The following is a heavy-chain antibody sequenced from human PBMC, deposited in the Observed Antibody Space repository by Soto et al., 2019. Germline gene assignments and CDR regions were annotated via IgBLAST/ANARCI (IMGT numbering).Heavy chain of an antibody. CDR3: ASSGVFKAVDYYGMDV. CDR2: IYYSGST. J-gene: IGHJ6*02. CDR1: GGSISSSSYY. Sequence: SETLSLTCTVSGGSISSSSYYWGWIRQPPGKGLEWIGRIYYSGSTYYNPSLKSRVTISVDTSKNQFSLQLSSVTAADTAVYYCASSGVFKAVDYYGMDVWGQGTTVTVSS. V-gene: IGHV4-39*01. D-gene: IGHD1-26*01.